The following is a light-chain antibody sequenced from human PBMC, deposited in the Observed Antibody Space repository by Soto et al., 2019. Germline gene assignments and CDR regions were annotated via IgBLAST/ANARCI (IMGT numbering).Light chain of an antibody. V-gene: IGLV2-14*01. CDR2: EVS. J-gene: IGLJ1*01. CDR3: SSFTSSIIDYV. CDR1: SSDVGGYNY. Sequence: QSALTQPASVSGSPGQSITISGTGTSSDVGGYNYVSWYQQHPGKAPKLMIYEVSNRPSGVSNRFSGSKSGNTASLTISGLQAEDEADYYCSSFTSSIIDYVFGTGTKLTVL.